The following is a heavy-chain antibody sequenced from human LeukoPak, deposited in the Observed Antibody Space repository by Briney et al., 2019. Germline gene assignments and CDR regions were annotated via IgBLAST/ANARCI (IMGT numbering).Heavy chain of an antibody. Sequence: ASVKVSCKASGYTFTSYGISWVRQAPGQGLEWMGWISAYNGNTNYAQKLQGRVTMTTGTSTSTAYMELRSLRSDDTAVYYCARASYYYDSSGYYFFDYWGQGTLVTVSS. CDR1: GYTFTSYG. CDR3: ARASYYYDSSGYYFFDY. J-gene: IGHJ4*02. CDR2: ISAYNGNT. V-gene: IGHV1-18*01. D-gene: IGHD3-22*01.